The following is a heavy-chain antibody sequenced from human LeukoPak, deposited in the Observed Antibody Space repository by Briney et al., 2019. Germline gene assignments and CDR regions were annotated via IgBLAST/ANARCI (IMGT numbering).Heavy chain of an antibody. J-gene: IGHJ4*01. CDR3: ARDKSGDTIAATDTYFDY. Sequence: ASVKVSCKVSGYTLTELSMHWVRQAPGKGLEWMGGFDPEDGEIIYAQKFQGRVTMTEDTSTNTAYMDLSSLRAEDTAVYYCARDKSGDTIAATDTYFDYWGXXTLVTXSS. CDR1: GYTLTELS. CDR2: FDPEDGEI. V-gene: IGHV1-24*01. D-gene: IGHD6-25*01.